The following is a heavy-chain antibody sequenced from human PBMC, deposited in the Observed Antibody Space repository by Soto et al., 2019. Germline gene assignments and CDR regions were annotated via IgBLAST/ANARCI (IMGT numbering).Heavy chain of an antibody. Sequence: SETLSLTCTVSGGSISGNYWTWIRQPPGKGLEWIGYVYNSGSTNYNPSLKSRVTISGDASKSQFSLKVNSMTAADTAVYYCARYRREAVAGYTLDNWGQGILVTVSS. CDR1: GGSISGNY. CDR3: ARYRREAVAGYTLDN. V-gene: IGHV4-59*01. CDR2: VYNSGST. D-gene: IGHD6-13*01. J-gene: IGHJ4*02.